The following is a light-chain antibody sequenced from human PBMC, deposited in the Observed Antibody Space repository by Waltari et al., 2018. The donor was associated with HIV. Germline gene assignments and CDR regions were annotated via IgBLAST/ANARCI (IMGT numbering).Light chain of an antibody. CDR1: SSHLGRNY. J-gene: IGLJ3*02. V-gene: IGLV1-51*02. CDR3: GTWDSSLSVGT. CDR2: ENH. Sequence: QSVLTQPPSVSAAPGQKVPISCSGTSSHLGRNYVSWYQPFPGTAPKLLIFENHKRPAGISDRFSGSKSGTSATLGIIGLQTGDEADYYCGTWDSSLSVGTFGGGTKLTVL.